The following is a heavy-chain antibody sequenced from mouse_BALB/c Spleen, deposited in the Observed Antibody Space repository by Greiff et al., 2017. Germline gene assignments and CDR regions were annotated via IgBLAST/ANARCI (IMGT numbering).Heavy chain of an antibody. D-gene: IGHD2-4*01. CDR2: IYPGDGST. V-gene: IGHV1S56*01. CDR3: ASGDDYGVSAY. J-gene: IGHJ3*01. CDR1: GYTFTSYD. Sequence: QVQLQQSGPELVKPGALVKISCKASGYTFTSYDINWVKQRPGQGLEWIGWIYPGDGSTKYNEKFKGKATLTTDKSSSTAYMQLSRLTSADSAVYFCASGDDYGVSAYWGQGTLVTVSA.